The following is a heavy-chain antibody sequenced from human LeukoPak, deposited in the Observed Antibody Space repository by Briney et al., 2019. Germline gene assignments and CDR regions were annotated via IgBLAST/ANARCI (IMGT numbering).Heavy chain of an antibody. CDR1: GGSISSYY. CDR2: IYYSGIT. CDR3: ASAYCDTGICYTGSFDR. V-gene: IGHV4-59*12. J-gene: IGHJ5*02. Sequence: SETLSLTCTVSGGSISSYYWSWIRQPPGKGLEWIGYIYYSGITYYNPSLRSRVTISIDTSKNQFSLKLRSVTAADTAVYYCASAYCDTGICYTGSFDRWGQGTLVTVSS. D-gene: IGHD2-21*01.